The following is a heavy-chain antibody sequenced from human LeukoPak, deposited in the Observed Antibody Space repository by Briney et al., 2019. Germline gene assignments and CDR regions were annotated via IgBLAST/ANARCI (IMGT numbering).Heavy chain of an antibody. CDR2: ISSGSTYI. Sequence: PGGSLRLSCAASGFTFSIYSMNWVRQAPGKGLEWVSSISSGSTYIYYADSLKGRFTISRDNAKNSLNLQMNSLRDEDTAVYYRAREGVDVFDIWGQGTMVTVSS. V-gene: IGHV3-21*01. CDR1: GFTFSIYS. J-gene: IGHJ3*02. CDR3: AREGVDVFDI.